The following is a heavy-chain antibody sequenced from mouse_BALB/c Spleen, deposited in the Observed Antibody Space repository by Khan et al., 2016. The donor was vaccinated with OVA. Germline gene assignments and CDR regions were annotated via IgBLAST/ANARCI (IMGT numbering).Heavy chain of an antibody. D-gene: IGHD2-10*01. CDR1: GFAFTSYD. J-gene: IGHJ3*01. V-gene: IGHV5-9*02. Sequence: EVGLVESGGGLVKPGGSLKLSCEVSGFAFTSYDMSWVRQTPEKRLEWVATISSTGSYTYYPDSVKGRFTISRDTARNTLYLQMSSLRSEDTALYYCTRPSYYGNPWFTYWGQGTLVTVSA. CDR2: ISSTGSYT. CDR3: TRPSYYGNPWFTY.